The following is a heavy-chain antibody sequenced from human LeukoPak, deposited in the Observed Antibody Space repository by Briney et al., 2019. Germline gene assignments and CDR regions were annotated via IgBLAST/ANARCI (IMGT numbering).Heavy chain of an antibody. CDR3: VSLVYGNERVHHFDN. CDR2: IYNSGNT. CDR1: GGSISSGGYS. V-gene: IGHV4-30-2*01. Sequence: NPSETLSLTCTVSGGSISSGGYSWSWIRQPPGKGLEWIAYIYNSGNTYYNPSLKSRVTISVDRSKNQFSLKLTSVTAADSAVYYCVSLVYGNERVHHFDNGGQGTLVTVSS. J-gene: IGHJ4*02. D-gene: IGHD1-1*01.